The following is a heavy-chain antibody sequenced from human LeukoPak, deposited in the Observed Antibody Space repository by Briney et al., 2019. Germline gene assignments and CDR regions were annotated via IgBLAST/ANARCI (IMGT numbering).Heavy chain of an antibody. Sequence: GASVKVSCKASGGTFSSYAISWVRQAPGQGLEWMGRIIPILGIANYAQKFQGRVTSTADKSTSTAYMELSSLRSEDTAVYYCARDRSGSYYSYYYYGMDVWGQGTTVTVSS. D-gene: IGHD1-26*01. CDR3: ARDRSGSYYSYYYYGMDV. CDR2: IIPILGIA. J-gene: IGHJ6*02. V-gene: IGHV1-69*04. CDR1: GGTFSSYA.